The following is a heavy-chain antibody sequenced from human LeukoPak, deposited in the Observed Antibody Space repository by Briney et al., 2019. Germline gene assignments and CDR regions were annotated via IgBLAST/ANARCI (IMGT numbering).Heavy chain of an antibody. J-gene: IGHJ4*02. V-gene: IGHV1-18*01. CDR1: GYTFTIYG. CDR3: AGWYYYDSSGYSI. CDR2: ISAYNGNT. Sequence: ASVTVSFTASGYTFTIYGISWVRQAPGQGLEWMGWISAYNGNTNYAQKLQGRVTMTTDTSTSTAYMELRSLRSDDTAVYYCAGWYYYDSSGYSIWGQGTLVTVSS. D-gene: IGHD3-22*01.